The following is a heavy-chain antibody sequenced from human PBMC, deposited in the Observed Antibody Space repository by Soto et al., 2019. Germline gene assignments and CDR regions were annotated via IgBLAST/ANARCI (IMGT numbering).Heavy chain of an antibody. Sequence: LSRTCSVSGASINNFAYYWGWIRQPPGKGLEWIGTVYYNENTYYNPSLKSRVAISVDTAKNQFSLNLRSVTAADTAIYFCARRERYYGSPGWFDPWGQGTLVTVSS. CDR3: ARRERYYGSPGWFDP. V-gene: IGHV4-39*01. D-gene: IGHD3-10*01. CDR1: GASINNFAYY. CDR2: VYYNENT. J-gene: IGHJ5*01.